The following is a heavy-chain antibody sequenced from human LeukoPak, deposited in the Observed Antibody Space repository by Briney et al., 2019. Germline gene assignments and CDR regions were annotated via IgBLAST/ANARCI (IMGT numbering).Heavy chain of an antibody. V-gene: IGHV4-38-2*01. CDR2: IYHSGST. Sequence: SETLSLTCAVSGYSISSGYYWGWIRQPPGKGLEWIGSIYHSGSTYYNPSLKSRVTISVDTSKNQSSLKLSSVTAADTAVYYCARRVRYCSSTSCYPDDYYYYYYMDVWGKGTTVTVSS. CDR3: ARRVRYCSSTSCYPDDYYYYYYMDV. CDR1: GYSISSGYY. D-gene: IGHD2-2*01. J-gene: IGHJ6*03.